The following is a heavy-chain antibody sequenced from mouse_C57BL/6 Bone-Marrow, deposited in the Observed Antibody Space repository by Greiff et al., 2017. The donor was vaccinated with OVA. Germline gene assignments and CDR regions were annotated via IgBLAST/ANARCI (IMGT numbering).Heavy chain of an antibody. CDR1: GYTFTSYW. J-gene: IGHJ1*03. D-gene: IGHD2-2*01. V-gene: IGHV1-64*01. CDR3: AREGYHWYFDV. Sequence: VQLQQPGAELVKPGASVKLSCKASGYTFTSYWMHWVKQRPGQGLEWIGMIHPNSGSTNYNEKFKSKATLTVDKSSSTAYMQPSSLTSEDSAVYYCAREGYHWYFDVWGTGTTVTVSS. CDR2: IHPNSGST.